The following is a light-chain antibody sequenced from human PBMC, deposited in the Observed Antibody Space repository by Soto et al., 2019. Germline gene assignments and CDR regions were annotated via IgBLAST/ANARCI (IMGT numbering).Light chain of an antibody. CDR3: SSYTSSSTRV. CDR2: EVS. CDR1: SSDVGGYNY. J-gene: IGLJ3*02. V-gene: IGLV2-14*01. Sequence: QSALTQPASVSGSPGQSITISCTGTSSDVGGYNYVSWYQQHPGKAPQLMVYEVSNRASGVSNRYSGSKSGNTASLTISGLQPEYEADYYCSSYTSSSTRVFGGGTKLTVL.